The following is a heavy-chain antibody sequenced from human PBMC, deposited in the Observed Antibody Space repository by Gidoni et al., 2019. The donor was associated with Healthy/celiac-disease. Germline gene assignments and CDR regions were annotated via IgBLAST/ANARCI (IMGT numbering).Heavy chain of an antibody. V-gene: IGHV4-34*01. CDR3: ARFSGIAVATTKYYFDY. D-gene: IGHD6-19*01. CDR2: INHSGNT. CDR1: GGSFSDYY. Sequence: QVQLQQWGAGLLKPSETLSLPCAFYGGSFSDYYWSWIRQPPGKGLEWIGEINHSGNTNYNPSLKSRVSISVDTSKNQFSLKLSSVTAADTAVYYCARFSGIAVATTKYYFDYWGQGTLVTVSS. J-gene: IGHJ4*02.